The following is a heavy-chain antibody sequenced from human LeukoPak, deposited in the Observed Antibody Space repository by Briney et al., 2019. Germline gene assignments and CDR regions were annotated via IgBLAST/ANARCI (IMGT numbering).Heavy chain of an antibody. CDR2: LHPSGNL. Sequence: PSETLSLTCTVSGASFSSGDQYWNWIRQSPGKGLEWIGSLHPSGNLYNNPSLESRVTMSVDTSKNQFSLTLNSVTAADTAVYFCSRGLDSRKLGHWGQGTLVPVSS. V-gene: IGHV4-31*03. D-gene: IGHD3-22*01. CDR3: SRGLDSRKLGH. J-gene: IGHJ4*02. CDR1: GASFSSGDQY.